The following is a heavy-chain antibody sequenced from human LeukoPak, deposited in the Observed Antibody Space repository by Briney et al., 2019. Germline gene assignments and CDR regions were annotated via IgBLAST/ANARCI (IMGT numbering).Heavy chain of an antibody. CDR1: GFTFNDYY. CDR3: ATDGAGFDT. Sequence: GGSLRLSCAASGFTFNDYYMSWIRQAPGKGLEWLSYINIGGTNTHYAGSVKGRFTISRDNAKKSLYLEMNNLRAEDTAVYYCATDGAGFDTWGQGVLVTVS. CDR2: INIGGTNT. J-gene: IGHJ5*02. V-gene: IGHV3-11*01.